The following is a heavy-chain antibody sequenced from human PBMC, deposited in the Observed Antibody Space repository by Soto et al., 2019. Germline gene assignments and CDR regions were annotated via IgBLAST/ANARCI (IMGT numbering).Heavy chain of an antibody. CDR2: INHSGST. D-gene: IGHD1-20*01. Sequence: SETLSLTCAVYGGSFSGYYWSWIRQPPWKGLEWIGEINHSGSTNYNPSLKSRVTISVDTSKNQFSLKLSSVTAADTAVYYCARVGFNWNDDYYGMDVWGKGTTVT. CDR1: GGSFSGYY. V-gene: IGHV4-34*01. CDR3: ARVGFNWNDDYYGMDV. J-gene: IGHJ6*04.